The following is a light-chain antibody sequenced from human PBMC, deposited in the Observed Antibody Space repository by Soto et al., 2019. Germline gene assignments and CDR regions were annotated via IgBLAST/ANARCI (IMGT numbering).Light chain of an antibody. CDR3: SSFASSNTWV. J-gene: IGLJ3*02. CDR2: EVT. Sequence: QSVLTQPPSASGSPGQSVTISCTGTSSDVGAYNYVSWYQQHAGKAPKLVIYEVTKRPSGVPDRFPGSKSANTASLTVSGLQAEDEADYYCSSFASSNTWVFGGGTKVTVL. V-gene: IGLV2-8*01. CDR1: SSDVGAYNY.